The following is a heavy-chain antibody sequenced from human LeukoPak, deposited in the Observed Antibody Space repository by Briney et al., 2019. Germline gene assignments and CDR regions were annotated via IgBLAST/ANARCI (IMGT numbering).Heavy chain of an antibody. Sequence: GGSLRLSCAASGFTFSDHAMHWVRQAPGKGLEWVSAVGIAADTFYPGSVRGRFTISRENAKNSLYLQMNSLRVEDTAVYYCVRQKKSHGNFDYWGQGTLVTVSS. J-gene: IGHJ4*02. V-gene: IGHV3-13*01. CDR1: GFTFSDHA. CDR3: VRQKKSHGNFDY. D-gene: IGHD1-26*01. CDR2: VGIAADT.